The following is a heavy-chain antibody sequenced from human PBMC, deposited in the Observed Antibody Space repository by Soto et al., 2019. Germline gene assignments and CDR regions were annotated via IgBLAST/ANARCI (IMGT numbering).Heavy chain of an antibody. CDR2: INAGNGDT. D-gene: IGHD3-3*01. Sequence: QVQLVQSGAEEKKPGASVKVSCKASGYTFTSYSMHWVRQAPGQRLVCMGWINAGNGDTKYSQKFQDRVITTRDTSASTADMEVSSLRSEDTAVYYCARSGVAKGNYYYYGMDVWGQGTTVTVSS. CDR3: ARSGVAKGNYYYYGMDV. V-gene: IGHV1-3*05. CDR1: GYTFTSYS. J-gene: IGHJ6*02.